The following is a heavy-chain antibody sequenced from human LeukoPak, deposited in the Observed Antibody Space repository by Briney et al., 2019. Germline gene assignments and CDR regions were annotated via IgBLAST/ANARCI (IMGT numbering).Heavy chain of an antibody. CDR1: GYTFTVFH. J-gene: IGHJ4*02. Sequence: ASVKVSCKASGYTFTVFHMHWVRQAPGQGLEWMGWIDSNSGGTSYAQTFQGRVTMTRDTSISTAYIELSEMRSDDTAVYYCARGGNIYGDYYFDYGGQGTLVTVSS. D-gene: IGHD4-17*01. CDR3: ARGGNIYGDYYFDY. V-gene: IGHV1-2*02. CDR2: IDSNSGGT.